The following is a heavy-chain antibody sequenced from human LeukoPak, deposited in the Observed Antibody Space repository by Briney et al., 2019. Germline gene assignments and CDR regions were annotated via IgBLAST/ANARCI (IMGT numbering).Heavy chain of an antibody. CDR1: GYTFTSYG. CDR2: ISAYNGNT. Sequence: GASVKVSCKASGYTFTSYGISWVRQAPGQGLEWMGWISAYNGNTNYAQKLQGRVTMTTDTSTSTAYMELRSLRSDDTAVYYCARDRGWLVQVFDFDYWGQGTLVTVSS. CDR3: ARDRGWLVQVFDFDY. V-gene: IGHV1-18*01. J-gene: IGHJ4*02. D-gene: IGHD6-19*01.